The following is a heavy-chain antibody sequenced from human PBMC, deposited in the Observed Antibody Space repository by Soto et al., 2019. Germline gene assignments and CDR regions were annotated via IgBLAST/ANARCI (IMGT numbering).Heavy chain of an antibody. CDR1: GYTFTSYD. CDR3: ARGYSSGWYLIRAFDI. J-gene: IGHJ3*02. D-gene: IGHD6-19*01. Sequence: GASVKVSCKASGYTFTSYDINWVRQATGQGLEWMGWMNPNSGNTGYAQKFQGRVTMTRNTSISTAYMELSSLRSEDTAVYYCARGYSSGWYLIRAFDIWGQGTMVTVSS. V-gene: IGHV1-8*01. CDR2: MNPNSGNT.